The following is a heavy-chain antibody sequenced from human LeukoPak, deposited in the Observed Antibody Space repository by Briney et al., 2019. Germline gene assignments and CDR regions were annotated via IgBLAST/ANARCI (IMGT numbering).Heavy chain of an antibody. CDR3: AKDTALYGSGWPGGFQH. V-gene: IGHV3-30*18. CDR2: ISYDGSNK. CDR1: GFTFSSYG. D-gene: IGHD6-19*01. Sequence: PGRSLRLSCAASGFTFSSYGMHWVRQAPGKGLEWVAVISYDGSNKYYADSVKGRFTISRDNSKNTLYLQMNSLRAEDTAVYYCAKDTALYGSGWPGGFQHWGQGTLVTVSS. J-gene: IGHJ1*01.